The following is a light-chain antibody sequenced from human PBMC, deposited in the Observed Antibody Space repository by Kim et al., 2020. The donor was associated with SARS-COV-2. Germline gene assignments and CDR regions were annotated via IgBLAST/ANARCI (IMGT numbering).Light chain of an antibody. CDR2: RDD. CDR1: SIGGKN. Sequence: SLALGQTARITCEGNSIGGKNVQWYQQKPGQAPVLVIYRDDNRPSGIPERFSGSNSGNTATLTISSAQVGDEADYYCQVWDGSHVTFGGGTQLTVL. CDR3: QVWDGSHVT. V-gene: IGLV3-9*01. J-gene: IGLJ3*02.